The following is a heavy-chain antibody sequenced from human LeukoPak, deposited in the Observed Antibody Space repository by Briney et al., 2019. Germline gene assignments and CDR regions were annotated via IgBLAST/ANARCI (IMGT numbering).Heavy chain of an antibody. D-gene: IGHD3-16*01. V-gene: IGHV1-2*02. Sequence: GPSLKSPSKAPGTPSTSTIMNWVQKPLEQGLEWMGWINPNSGGTNYAQKFQGRVTMTRDTSISTAYMELSRLRSDDTAVYYCATGRWGVDYWGQGTLVTVSS. J-gene: IGHJ4*02. CDR1: GTPSTST. CDR3: ATGRWGVDY. CDR2: INPNSGGT.